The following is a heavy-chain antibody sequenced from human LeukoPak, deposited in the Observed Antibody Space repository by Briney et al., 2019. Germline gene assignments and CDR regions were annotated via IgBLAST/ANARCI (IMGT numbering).Heavy chain of an antibody. CDR2: LNGDGTNI. J-gene: IGHJ6*02. Sequence: PGGSLRLSCVASGFTFSNYWMQWVRQVPGKGLVWVSRLNGDGTNIIYADSVKGRFTISRDNAENTLYLQMNSLRAEDTAVYYCATSSSWSYYYALDVWGQGTTVTVSS. D-gene: IGHD6-13*01. V-gene: IGHV3-74*01. CDR3: ATSSSWSYYYALDV. CDR1: GFTFSNYW.